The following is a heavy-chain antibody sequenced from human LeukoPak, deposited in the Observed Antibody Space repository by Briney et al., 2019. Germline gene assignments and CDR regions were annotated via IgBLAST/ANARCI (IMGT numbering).Heavy chain of an antibody. Sequence: QSGGSLRLSCAASGFTVSSYYMSWVRQAPGKGLEWVSVIYSGGSTYYADSVKGGLTISIDNTKNTLYLQMNSLRAEDTAVYYCARDAPSRYCSGGSCYFDYWGQGTVVTVSS. CDR2: IYSGGST. CDR1: GFTVSSYY. D-gene: IGHD2-15*01. CDR3: ARDAPSRYCSGGSCYFDY. J-gene: IGHJ4*02. V-gene: IGHV3-66*01.